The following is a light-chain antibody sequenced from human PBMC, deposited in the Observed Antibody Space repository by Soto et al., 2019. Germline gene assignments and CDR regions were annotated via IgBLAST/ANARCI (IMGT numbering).Light chain of an antibody. V-gene: IGKV3-15*01. CDR1: QSVSIN. Sequence: EIVMTRSPATLSVSPGERATLSCRASQSVSINLAWYQQKPGQAPRLLIYGASSRATGIPARFSGSGSGTEFTLTISSLQSEDSAVYFCQQYNNWPRTFGQGTKVDIK. J-gene: IGKJ1*01. CDR3: QQYNNWPRT. CDR2: GAS.